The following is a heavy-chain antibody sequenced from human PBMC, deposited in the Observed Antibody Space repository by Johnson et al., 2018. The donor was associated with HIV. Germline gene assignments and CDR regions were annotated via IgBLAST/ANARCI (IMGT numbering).Heavy chain of an antibody. CDR3: AKDWADQDAFDI. V-gene: IGHV3-23*04. CDR1: RFTFSTYA. Sequence: VQLVESGGGLVQPGGSLKLSCAASRFTFSTYAMTWVRQAPGKGLEWVASISATGDRTYYAESVKGRLTISRDNPKNTLYLQMSSLRAEDTAVYYCAKDWADQDAFDIWGQGTMVTVSS. J-gene: IGHJ3*02. CDR2: ISATGDRT. D-gene: IGHD3-16*01.